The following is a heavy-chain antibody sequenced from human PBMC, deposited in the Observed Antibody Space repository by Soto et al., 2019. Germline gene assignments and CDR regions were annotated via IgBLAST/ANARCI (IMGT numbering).Heavy chain of an antibody. Sequence: EVQLVESGGGLVQPGGSLRLSCAASGFTFSSYWMSWVRQAPGKGLEWVANIKQDGSEKYYVDSVKGRFTISRDNAKNSLYLQMNSLRAEDTAVYYCARDSQPKHVDIVATWWLGLFDPWGQGTLVTVSS. CDR2: IKQDGSEK. J-gene: IGHJ5*02. CDR3: ARDSQPKHVDIVATWWLGLFDP. D-gene: IGHD5-12*01. V-gene: IGHV3-7*03. CDR1: GFTFSSYW.